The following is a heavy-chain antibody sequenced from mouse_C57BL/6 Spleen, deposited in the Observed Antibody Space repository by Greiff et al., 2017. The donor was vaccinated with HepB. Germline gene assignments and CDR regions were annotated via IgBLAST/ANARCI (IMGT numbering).Heavy chain of an antibody. V-gene: IGHV1-64*01. CDR3: AVHYYHV. CDR2: IHPNSGST. D-gene: IGHD1-2*01. CDR1: GYTFTSYW. Sequence: QVHVKQSGAELVKPGASVKLSCKASGYTFTSYWMHWVKQRPGQGLEWIGMIHPNSGSTNYNQKFKGKATLTVDKSSSTAYMQLSSLTSEDSAVYYCAVHYYHVWGTGTTVTVSS. J-gene: IGHJ1*03.